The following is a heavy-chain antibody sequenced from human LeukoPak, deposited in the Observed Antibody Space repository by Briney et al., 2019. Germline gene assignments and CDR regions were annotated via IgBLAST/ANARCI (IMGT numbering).Heavy chain of an antibody. D-gene: IGHD3-10*01. CDR2: IYYSGGT. V-gene: IGHV4-39*07. J-gene: IGHJ4*02. CDR3: ARDRIYGSGSDHFDY. Sequence: SETLSLTCTVSGGSISSSSYYWVWIRQPPGKGLEWIGSIYYSGGTYYNPSLKSRVTISVDTSKNQFSLKLSSVTAADTAVYYCARDRIYGSGSDHFDYWGQGTLVTVSS. CDR1: GGSISSSSYY.